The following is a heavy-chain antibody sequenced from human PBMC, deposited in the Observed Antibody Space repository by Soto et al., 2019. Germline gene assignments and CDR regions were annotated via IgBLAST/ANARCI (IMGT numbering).Heavy chain of an antibody. Sequence: PGGSLRLSCAASGFTFSDYYMSWIRQAPGKGLEWVSYISSSSSYTNYADSVKGRFTISRDNAKNSLYLQMNSLRAEDTAVYYCARDFFDIAAAGSSVPQDYWGQGTLVTVSS. J-gene: IGHJ4*02. CDR2: ISSSSSYT. CDR1: GFTFSDYY. D-gene: IGHD6-13*01. V-gene: IGHV3-11*05. CDR3: ARDFFDIAAAGSSVPQDY.